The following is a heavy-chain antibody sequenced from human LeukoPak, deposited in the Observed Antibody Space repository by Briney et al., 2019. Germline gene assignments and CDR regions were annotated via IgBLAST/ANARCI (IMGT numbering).Heavy chain of an antibody. D-gene: IGHD6-13*01. J-gene: IGHJ4*02. CDR3: ARTTLGIAAAADDFDY. Sequence: ASETLSLTCTVSGGSTSSYYWSWIRQPPGKGLEWIGYIYYSGSTNYNPSLKSRVTISVDTSKNQFSLKLSSVTAADTAVYYCARTTLGIAAAADDFDYWGQGTLVTVSS. V-gene: IGHV4-59*01. CDR2: IYYSGST. CDR1: GGSTSSYY.